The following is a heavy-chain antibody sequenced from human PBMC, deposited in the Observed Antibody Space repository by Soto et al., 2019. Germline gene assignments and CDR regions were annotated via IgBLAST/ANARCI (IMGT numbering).Heavy chain of an antibody. D-gene: IGHD3-10*01. CDR1: GFTFRSYA. CDR3: ASQRIICYYMDV. V-gene: IGHV3-23*01. J-gene: IGHJ6*03. CDR2: ISGSGGST. Sequence: GGSLRLSCAASGFTFRSYAMSWVRQAPGKGLEWVSAISGSGGSTYYADSVKGRFTISRDNSKNTLYLQMNSLRAEDTAVYYCASQRIICYYMDVWGKGTTVTVSS.